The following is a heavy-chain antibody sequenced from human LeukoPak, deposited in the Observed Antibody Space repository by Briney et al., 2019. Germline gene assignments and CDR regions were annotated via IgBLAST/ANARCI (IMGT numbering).Heavy chain of an antibody. CDR1: GFTLSDYW. D-gene: IGHD3-3*02. Sequence: SGGSLRLSCAASGFTLSDYWMYWVRQAPGKGLVWVSRINSDGSSTNYADSVKGRFTISRHNAKNTVYLQMNSLSAEDTAVYYCARKSILVTSYYYYMDVWGKGTTVTISS. CDR3: ARKSILVTSYYYYMDV. J-gene: IGHJ6*03. V-gene: IGHV3-74*01. CDR2: INSDGSST.